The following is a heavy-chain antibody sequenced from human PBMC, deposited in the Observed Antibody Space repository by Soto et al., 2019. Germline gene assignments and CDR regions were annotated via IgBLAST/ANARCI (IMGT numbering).Heavy chain of an antibody. Sequence: ASVKVSCKASGYTFTSYAMHWVRQAPGQRLEWMGWINAGNGNTKYSQKFQGRVTITRDTSASTAYMELSSLRAEDTAVYYCAKDSGGISGPTGNLDYWGQGTLVTVSS. CDR3: AKDSGGISGPTGNLDY. J-gene: IGHJ4*02. V-gene: IGHV1-3*01. CDR2: INAGNGNT. CDR1: GYTFTSYA. D-gene: IGHD2-15*01.